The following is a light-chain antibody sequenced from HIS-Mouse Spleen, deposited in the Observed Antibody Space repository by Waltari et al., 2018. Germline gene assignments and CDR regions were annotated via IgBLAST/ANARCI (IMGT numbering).Light chain of an antibody. CDR2: GAS. CDR1: QSVSSSY. J-gene: IGKJ4*01. Sequence: IVLTQSPGTLSLSPGDRATLSCRPSQSVSSSYLAWYQQKPGQAPRLLIYGASSRATGIPDRFSGSGSGTDFTLTISRLEPEDFAVYYCQQYGSSPLTFGGGTKVEIK. CDR3: QQYGSSPLT. V-gene: IGKV3-20*01.